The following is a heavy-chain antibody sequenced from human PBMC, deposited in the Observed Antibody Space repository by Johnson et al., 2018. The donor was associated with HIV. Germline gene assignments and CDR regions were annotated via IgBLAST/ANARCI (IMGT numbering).Heavy chain of an antibody. CDR1: GFTISPYG. CDR2: IRYDGSNK. CDR3: AKDNILVVSRDAFES. J-gene: IGHJ3*02. V-gene: IGHV3-30*02. D-gene: IGHD2-15*01. Sequence: QVQLVESGGGVVQRGGSLRLSCAASGFTISPYGMHWVRQAPGKGLEWVAFIRYDGSNKYYADSVKGRFTISRDNSKNTLYLQMNRLRAEDTAVYYCAKDNILVVSRDAFESWGQGTMVTVSS.